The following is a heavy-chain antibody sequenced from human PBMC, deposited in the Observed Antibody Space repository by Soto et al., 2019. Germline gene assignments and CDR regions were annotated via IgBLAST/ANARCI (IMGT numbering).Heavy chain of an antibody. CDR3: ARGSSVNYYDSSGYYLGYFQH. D-gene: IGHD3-22*01. J-gene: IGHJ1*01. V-gene: IGHV1-69*13. CDR2: IIPIFGTA. CDR1: GGSFSSSS. Sequence: SVKVSCKACGGSFSSSSICWVRHATGKGLEWMGGIIPIFGTANYAQKFQGRVTITADESTSTAYMELSSLRSEDTAVYYCARGSSVNYYDSSGYYLGYFQHWGQGTLVTVSS.